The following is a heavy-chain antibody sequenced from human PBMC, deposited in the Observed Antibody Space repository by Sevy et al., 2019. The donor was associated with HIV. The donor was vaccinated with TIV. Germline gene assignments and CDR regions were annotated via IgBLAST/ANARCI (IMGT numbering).Heavy chain of an antibody. Sequence: ASVKVSCKASGFSFSSYGFTWVRQAPGQGLEWMGWIGVYNGNSNSAQRLQGRVTLTTDTSTSTVYMELSGLKSDDTAVYYCARVPTYYYGSSTYFDYWGQGTPVTV. J-gene: IGHJ4*02. D-gene: IGHD3-10*01. CDR1: GFSFSSYG. CDR3: ARVPTYYYGSSTYFDY. V-gene: IGHV1-18*01. CDR2: IGVYNGNS.